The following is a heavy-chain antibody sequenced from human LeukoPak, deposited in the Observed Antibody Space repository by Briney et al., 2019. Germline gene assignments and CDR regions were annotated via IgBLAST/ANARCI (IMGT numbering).Heavy chain of an antibody. V-gene: IGHV5-10-1*01. CDR3: ARHYTTVTNNYFDY. CDR2: IDPSDSYT. CDR1: GYSFTSYW. D-gene: IGHD4-11*01. J-gene: IGHJ4*02. Sequence: GESLKISCKCSGYSFTSYWISWERQMPGKGLEWMGRIDPSDSYTDYSPSFQGHVTISADKSISTAYLQWSSLKASDTAMYYCARHYTTVTNNYFDYWGQGTLVTVSS.